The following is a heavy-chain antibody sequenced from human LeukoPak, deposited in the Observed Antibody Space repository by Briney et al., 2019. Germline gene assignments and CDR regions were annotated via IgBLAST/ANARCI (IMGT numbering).Heavy chain of an antibody. Sequence: GGSLRLSCAASGFTFSSYEMNWVRQAPGKGLEWVSYISSSGSTVYYADSVKGRFTISRDNAKNSLYLQMNSLRAEATAVYYCAELGITMIGGVWGKGTTVTISS. J-gene: IGHJ6*04. V-gene: IGHV3-48*03. CDR2: ISSSGSTV. D-gene: IGHD3-10*02. CDR1: GFTFSSYE. CDR3: AELGITMIGGV.